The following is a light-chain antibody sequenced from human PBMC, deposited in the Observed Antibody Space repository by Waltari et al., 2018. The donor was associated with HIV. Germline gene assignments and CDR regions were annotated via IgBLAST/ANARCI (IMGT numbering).Light chain of an antibody. Sequence: QSALTQPASVSGSPGQSITISCTGTSSDVGSYNLVSWYQQHPGKAPKLMIYEVSKRPSGVSNRFSGSKSGTTASLTISGLQAEDEADYYCCSYAGSSTLVFGGGTKLPVL. CDR3: CSYAGSSTLV. V-gene: IGLV2-23*02. CDR1: SSDVGSYNL. CDR2: EVS. J-gene: IGLJ2*01.